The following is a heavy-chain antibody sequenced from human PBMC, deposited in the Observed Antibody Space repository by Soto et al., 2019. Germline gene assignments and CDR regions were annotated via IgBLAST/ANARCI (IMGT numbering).Heavy chain of an antibody. V-gene: IGHV4-4*02. CDR1: GGSISSSNW. CDR2: IYHSGST. J-gene: IGHJ4*02. D-gene: IGHD3-22*01. CDR3: ARATYDSSGYYSGQFDY. Sequence: PSETLSLTCAVSGGSISSSNWWSWVRQPPGKGLEWIGEIYHSGSTNYNPSLKSRVTISVDKSKNQFSLKLSSVTAADTAVYYCARATYDSSGYYSGQFDYRGQVPLVTVSS.